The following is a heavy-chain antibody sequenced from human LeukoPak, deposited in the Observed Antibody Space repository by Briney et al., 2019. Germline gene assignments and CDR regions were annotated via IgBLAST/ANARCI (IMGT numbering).Heavy chain of an antibody. J-gene: IGHJ6*02. D-gene: IGHD5-12*01. CDR1: GFTVSGNY. V-gene: IGHV3-53*01. Sequence: GGSLRLSCAASGFTVSGNYMSWVRLAPGKGLGWASVIYIGGRTNYADSVRGRFTISRDNSKNTLYLQMNSLRAEDTAVYYCARGRYEFSAGMDVWGQGTTVTVSS. CDR2: IYIGGRT. CDR3: ARGRYEFSAGMDV.